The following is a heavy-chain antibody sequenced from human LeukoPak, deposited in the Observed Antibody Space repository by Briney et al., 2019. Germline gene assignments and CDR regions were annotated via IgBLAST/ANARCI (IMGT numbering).Heavy chain of an antibody. CDR2: INHSGST. D-gene: IGHD3-10*01. CDR3: ARGLRRPLLTYYGSGSYLDV. Sequence: SETLSLTCAVYGGSFSGYYWSWIRQPPGKGLEWLGEINHSGSTNYNPSLKSRVTISVDTSKKQFSLKLSSVTAADTAVYYCARGLRRPLLTYYGSGSYLDVWGQGTTVTVSS. V-gene: IGHV4-34*01. J-gene: IGHJ6*02. CDR1: GGSFSGYY.